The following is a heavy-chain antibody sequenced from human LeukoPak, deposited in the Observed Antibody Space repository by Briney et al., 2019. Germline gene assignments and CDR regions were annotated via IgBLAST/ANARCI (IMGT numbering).Heavy chain of an antibody. V-gene: IGHV4-4*07. CDR1: GGSISSYY. Sequence: SETLSLTCTVSGGSISSYYWSWIRQPAGNGLEWIGRIYTSGSTNYNPSLKSRVTMSVDTSKNQFSLKLSSVTAADTAVYYCARGRSGDRSYYYGMDVWGQGTTVTVSS. D-gene: IGHD3-3*01. CDR2: IYTSGST. CDR3: ARGRSGDRSYYYGMDV. J-gene: IGHJ6*02.